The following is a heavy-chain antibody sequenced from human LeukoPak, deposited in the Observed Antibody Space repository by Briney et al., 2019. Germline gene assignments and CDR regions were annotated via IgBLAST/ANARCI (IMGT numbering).Heavy chain of an antibody. J-gene: IGHJ4*02. D-gene: IGHD6-19*01. Sequence: GGSLRLSCAASGFTFSSYAMHWVRQAPGKGLEWVAVISYDGSNKYYADSVKGRFTISRDNSKNTLYLQMNSLRAEDTAVYYCAKASYLRAVAGTSLDYWGQGTLVTVSS. CDR1: GFTFSSYA. CDR2: ISYDGSNK. V-gene: IGHV3-30-3*01. CDR3: AKASYLRAVAGTSLDY.